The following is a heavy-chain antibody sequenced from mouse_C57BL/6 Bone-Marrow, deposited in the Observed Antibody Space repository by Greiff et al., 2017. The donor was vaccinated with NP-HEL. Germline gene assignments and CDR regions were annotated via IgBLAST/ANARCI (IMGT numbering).Heavy chain of an antibody. D-gene: IGHD2-10*02. CDR3: ARGYGLYYFDY. Sequence: EVKLVESGGGLVQPGGSLKLSCAASGFTFSDYYMYWVRQTPEKRLEWVAYISNGGGSTYYPDTVKGRFTISRDNAKNTLYLQMSRLKSEDTAMYYCARGYGLYYFDYWGQGTTLTVSS. CDR2: ISNGGGST. V-gene: IGHV5-12*01. CDR1: GFTFSDYY. J-gene: IGHJ2*01.